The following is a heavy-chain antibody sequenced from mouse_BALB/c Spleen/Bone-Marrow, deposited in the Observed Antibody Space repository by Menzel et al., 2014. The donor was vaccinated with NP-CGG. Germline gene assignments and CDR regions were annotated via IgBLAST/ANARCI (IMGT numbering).Heavy chain of an antibody. Sequence: EVQVVESGGGLVQPGGSRKLSCAASGFTFSSFGMHWVRQAPERGLEWVAYISSGTSTIYYADTVKGRFTISRDNPKNTLFLQMTSLRSEGTAIYYCARDDGYYIRNAMDYWGQGTSVTVSS. J-gene: IGHJ4*01. D-gene: IGHD2-3*01. CDR3: ARDDGYYIRNAMDY. V-gene: IGHV5-17*02. CDR1: GFTFSSFG. CDR2: ISSGTSTI.